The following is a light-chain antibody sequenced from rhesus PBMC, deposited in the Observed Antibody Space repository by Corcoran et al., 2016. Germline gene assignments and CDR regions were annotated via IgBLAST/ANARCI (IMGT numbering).Light chain of an antibody. Sequence: DIQMTQSPSSLSASVGDRVTITCRASQGISSSLAWYKKQPGKAPTILIYKESTLQSGVPSRFSGIGSGTDLTLAISSLQPEYFATYYCQRRNKYPVTIGGGTKVEIK. CDR2: KES. CDR3: QRRNKYPVT. J-gene: IGKJ4*01. CDR1: QGISSS. V-gene: IGKV1-25*01.